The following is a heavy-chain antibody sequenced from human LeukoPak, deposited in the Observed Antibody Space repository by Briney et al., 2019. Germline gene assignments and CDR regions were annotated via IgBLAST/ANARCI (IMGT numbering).Heavy chain of an antibody. CDR3: ARDVVTAIPQHNWFDP. D-gene: IGHD2-21*02. V-gene: IGHV1-46*01. CDR2: INPSGGST. J-gene: IGHJ5*02. CDR1: GYTFTSYY. Sequence: ASVKVSCKASGYTFTSYYMHWVRQAPGQGLEWMGIINPSGGSTSYAQKFQGGVTMTRDTSTSTVYMELSSLRSEDTAVYYCARDVVTAIPQHNWFDPWGQGTLVTVSS.